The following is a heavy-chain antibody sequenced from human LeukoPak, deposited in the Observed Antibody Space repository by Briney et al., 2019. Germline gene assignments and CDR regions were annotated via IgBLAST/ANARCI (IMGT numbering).Heavy chain of an antibody. D-gene: IGHD2-2*02. CDR1: GYSFTSYW. CDR3: ASLGCSSPSCYIGAFDI. Sequence: PGESLKISCKGSGYSFTSYWIGWVRQMLGKGLEWMGIIYPGDSDTRYSPSFQGQVTISADKSISTAYLQWSSLKASDTAMYYCASLGCSSPSCYIGAFDIWGQGTMATVSS. CDR2: IYPGDSDT. V-gene: IGHV5-51*01. J-gene: IGHJ3*02.